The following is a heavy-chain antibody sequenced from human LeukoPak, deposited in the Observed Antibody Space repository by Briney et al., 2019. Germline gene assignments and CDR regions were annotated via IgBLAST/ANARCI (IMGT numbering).Heavy chain of an antibody. Sequence: ASVKVSCKASGYTFTSYGISWVRQAPGQGLEWMGWISAYNGNTNYAQKLQGRVTMTTDTSTSTAYMELRSLRSDDTAVYYCARGDMQDYYDSSGYYARDYWGQGTLVTVSS. D-gene: IGHD3-22*01. CDR1: GYTFTSYG. CDR3: ARGDMQDYYDSSGYYARDY. J-gene: IGHJ4*02. CDR2: ISAYNGNT. V-gene: IGHV1-18*01.